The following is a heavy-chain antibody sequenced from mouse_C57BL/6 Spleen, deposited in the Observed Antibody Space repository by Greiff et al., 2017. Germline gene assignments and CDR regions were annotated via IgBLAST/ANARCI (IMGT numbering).Heavy chain of an antibody. CDR2: IHPNSGST. D-gene: IGHD1-1*01. J-gene: IGHJ2*01. Sequence: QVQLQQPGAELVKPGASVKLSCTASGYTFTSYWMHWVKQRPGQGLEWIGMIHPNSGSTNYHEKFKSKATLTVDKSSSTAYMELRSLTSEDSAVYFCARRGVTTVVETSFDVWGKGTTRTVSS. CDR1: GYTFTSYW. CDR3: ARRGVTTVVETSFDV. V-gene: IGHV1-64*01.